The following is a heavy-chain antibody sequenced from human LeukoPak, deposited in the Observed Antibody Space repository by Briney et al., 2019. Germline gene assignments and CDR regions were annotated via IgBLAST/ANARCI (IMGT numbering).Heavy chain of an antibody. CDR2: IYPGDSDT. J-gene: IGHJ3*02. V-gene: IGHV5-51*01. CDR3: ARPIVYDSSGYYPGAFDI. D-gene: IGHD3-22*01. CDR1: GYSFTNYW. Sequence: GESLKISCKGSGYSFTNYWIGWVRQMPGEGLECVGIIYPGDSDTRYSPSFQGQVTISADKSISTAYLQWSSLKASDTAMYYCARPIVYDSSGYYPGAFDIWGQGTMVTVSS.